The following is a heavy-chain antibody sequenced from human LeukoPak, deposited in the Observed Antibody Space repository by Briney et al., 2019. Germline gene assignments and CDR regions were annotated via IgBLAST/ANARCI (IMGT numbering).Heavy chain of an antibody. V-gene: IGHV3-23*01. CDR3: AELGITMIGGV. D-gene: IGHD3-10*02. Sequence: GGSLRLSCAASGFTFSSYAMSWVRQAPGKGLEWVSTISGSGGSSYYADSVKGRFTISRDNSKNTLYLQMNSLRAEDTAVYYCAELGITMIGGVWGKGTTVTISS. CDR2: ISGSGGSS. CDR1: GFTFSSYA. J-gene: IGHJ6*04.